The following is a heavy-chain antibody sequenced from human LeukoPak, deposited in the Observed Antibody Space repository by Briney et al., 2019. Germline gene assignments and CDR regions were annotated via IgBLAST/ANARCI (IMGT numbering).Heavy chain of an antibody. CDR1: GGTYMPYH. CDR2: IFYSGST. CDR3: AKAHSYSDNADADY. V-gene: IGHV4-59*01. J-gene: IGHJ4*02. Sequence: SETLSLTCTASGGTYMPYHCIWLRQPPGKGLEWIGYIFYSGSTKYNPYSPSLKSRVTISMDTSKSEFSLRLSSVTAADTAVYYCAKAHSYSDNADADYSGQGTLVTVSS. D-gene: IGHD5-12*01.